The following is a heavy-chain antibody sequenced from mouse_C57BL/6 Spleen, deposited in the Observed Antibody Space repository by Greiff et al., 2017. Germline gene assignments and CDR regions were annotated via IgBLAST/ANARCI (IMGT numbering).Heavy chain of an antibody. CDR3: ARRSRAYAMDY. CDR2: ISSGSSTI. V-gene: IGHV5-17*01. J-gene: IGHJ4*01. CDR1: GFTFSDYG. Sequence: EVKLVESGGGLVKPGGSLKLSCAASGFTFSDYGMHWVRQAPEKGLEWVAYISSGSSTIYYADTVKGRYTISRDNAKHNLFLQMTSLRSEDTTVYYCARRSRAYAMDYWGQGTSVTVSS.